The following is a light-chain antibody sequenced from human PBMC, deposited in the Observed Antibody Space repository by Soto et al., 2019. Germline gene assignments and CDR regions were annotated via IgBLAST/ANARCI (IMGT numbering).Light chain of an antibody. J-gene: IGLJ1*01. CDR1: SSDVGGYNY. Sequence: QSVLTQPPSASGSPGQSVAISCTGTSSDVGGYNYASWYQQHPGKAPKLMIYEVNKRPSGVPDRFSGPKSGNTASLTVSGLQAEDEADYYCSSYAGSSNVFGTGTKVTVL. CDR2: EVN. V-gene: IGLV2-8*01. CDR3: SSYAGSSNV.